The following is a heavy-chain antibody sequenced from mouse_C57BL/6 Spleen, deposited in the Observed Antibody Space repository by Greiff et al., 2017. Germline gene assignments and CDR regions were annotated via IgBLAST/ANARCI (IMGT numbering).Heavy chain of an antibody. J-gene: IGHJ3*01. D-gene: IGHD2-5*01. CDR1: GYTFTDYY. CDR3: ARSYYSNLFAY. V-gene: IGHV1-26*01. Sequence: EVQLQQSGPELVKPGASVKISCKASGYTFTDYYMNWVKQSHGKSLEWIGDINPNNGGTSYNQKFKGKATLTVDKSSSTAYMELRSLTSEDSAVYYCARSYYSNLFAYWGQGTLVTVSA. CDR2: INPNNGGT.